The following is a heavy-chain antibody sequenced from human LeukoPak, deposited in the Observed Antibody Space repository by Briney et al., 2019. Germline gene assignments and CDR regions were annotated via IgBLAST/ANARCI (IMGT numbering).Heavy chain of an antibody. CDR2: VYDSGST. CDR3: ARAPVPNYYDSSGYSGRMAFDI. Sequence: SETLSLTCTVSDGSIINYYWTWIRQPPGKGLEWIGYVYDSGSTNYNPSLKSRVTISVDRSKNQFSLKLSSVTAADTAVYYCARAPVPNYYDSSGYSGRMAFDIWGQGTMVTVSS. CDR1: DGSIINYY. D-gene: IGHD3-22*01. V-gene: IGHV4-59*12. J-gene: IGHJ3*02.